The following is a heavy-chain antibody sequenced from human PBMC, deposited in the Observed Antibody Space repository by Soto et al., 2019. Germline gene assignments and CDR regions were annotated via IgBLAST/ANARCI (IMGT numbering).Heavy chain of an antibody. CDR3: GRGGYSGDDHRCYCHCGLDV. Sequence: QVQLVQSGAEVKKPGASVTVSCKASGYSFTSFTNYGISWVRQAPGQGLEWMGWISGYNGKTNYAQKLQGRVTMTTDTSTTTVYMELGSLTADDAALFCCGRGGYSGDDHRCYCHCGLDVGLQGVTVTVS. CDR1: GYSFTSFTNYG. D-gene: IGHD5-12*01. CDR2: ISGYNGKT. V-gene: IGHV1-18*04. J-gene: IGHJ6*02.